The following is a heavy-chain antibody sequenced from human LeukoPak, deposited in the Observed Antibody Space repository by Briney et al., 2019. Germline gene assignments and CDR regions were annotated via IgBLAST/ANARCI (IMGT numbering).Heavy chain of an antibody. Sequence: GGSLRLSCAASGFTFSSYWMSWVRQAPGKGLEWVANIKRDGSENYYVDSVKGRFTISRDNAKNSLYLQMNSLRAEDTAVYYCARDEGSGSQDYWGQGTLVIASS. D-gene: IGHD3-10*01. CDR2: IKRDGSEN. J-gene: IGHJ4*02. CDR3: ARDEGSGSQDY. V-gene: IGHV3-7*01. CDR1: GFTFSSYW.